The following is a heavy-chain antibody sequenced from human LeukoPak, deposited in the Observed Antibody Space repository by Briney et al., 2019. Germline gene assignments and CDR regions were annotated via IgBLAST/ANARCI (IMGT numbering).Heavy chain of an antibody. Sequence: GGSLRPSCAASGFTVNTNHMNWVRQVPGKGLEWVSVIYGDGSTYYADSVKGKFTISRDTSKNTLFLQMNSLRAEDTAVYYCARRDTGNWYFDLWGRGTLVTVSS. CDR2: IYGDGST. D-gene: IGHD7-27*01. J-gene: IGHJ2*01. CDR3: ARRDTGNWYFDL. CDR1: GFTVNTNH. V-gene: IGHV3-66*04.